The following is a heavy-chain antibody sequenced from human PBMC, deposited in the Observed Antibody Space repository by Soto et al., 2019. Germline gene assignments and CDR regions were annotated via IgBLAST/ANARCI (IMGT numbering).Heavy chain of an antibody. D-gene: IGHD5-18*01. J-gene: IGHJ5*02. V-gene: IGHV1-18*04. CDR3: VHILSSGPPADFDP. Sequence: ASVKVSCKASGYTFTSYGISWVRQAPGQGLEWMGWISAYNGNTNYAQKLQGRVTMTTDTSTSTAYMELRSLRSDDTAVYYCVHILSSGPPADFDPCGQGTLVTVSS. CDR2: ISAYNGNT. CDR1: GYTFTSYG.